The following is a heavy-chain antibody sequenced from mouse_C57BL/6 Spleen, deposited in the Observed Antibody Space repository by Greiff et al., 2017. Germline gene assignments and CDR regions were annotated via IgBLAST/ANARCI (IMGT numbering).Heavy chain of an antibody. CDR2: IDPSDSYT. CDR3: ARGTAQAKDY. J-gene: IGHJ2*01. CDR1: GYTFTSYW. D-gene: IGHD3-2*02. Sequence: KQSCKASGYTFTSYWMQWVKQRPGQGLEWIGEIDPSDSYTNYNQKFKGKATLTVDTSSSTAYMQLSSLTSEDSAVYYCARGTAQAKDYWGQGTTLTVSS. V-gene: IGHV1-50*01.